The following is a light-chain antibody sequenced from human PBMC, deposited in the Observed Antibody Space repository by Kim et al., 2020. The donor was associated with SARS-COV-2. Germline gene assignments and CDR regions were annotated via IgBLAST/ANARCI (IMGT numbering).Light chain of an antibody. V-gene: IGLV2-14*03. J-gene: IGLJ3*02. CDR3: NSYASTNSFVL. CDR1: TSDIGRYDF. Sequence: QSVTISGTGGTSDIGRYDFVSWYQQHPGKAPKLLIFAVSNRPSGVSSRFSGSKSGYTASLTVSGLQADDEAHYYCNSYASTNSFVLFGGGTRLTVL. CDR2: AVS.